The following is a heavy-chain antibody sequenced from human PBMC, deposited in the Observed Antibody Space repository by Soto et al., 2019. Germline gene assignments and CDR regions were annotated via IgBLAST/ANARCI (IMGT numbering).Heavy chain of an antibody. CDR2: INPSGGST. D-gene: IGHD3-10*01. CDR3: ARGYYYGSGSYGVIASH. CDR1: GYTFTSDY. Sequence: VSVNFSFKASGYTFTSDYMHWVRQAPGQGLDWIGIINPSGGSTSYAKKFQGRVTMTRDTYTSTVYMELSRLRSEATAVYYCARGYYYGSGSYGVIASHWVQ. V-gene: IGHV1-46*01. J-gene: IGHJ1*01.